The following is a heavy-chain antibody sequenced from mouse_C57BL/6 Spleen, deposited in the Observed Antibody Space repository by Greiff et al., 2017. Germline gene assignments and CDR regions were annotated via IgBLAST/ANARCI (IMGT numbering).Heavy chain of an antibody. CDR2: IYPGDGDT. D-gene: IGHD2-2*01. CDR3: AGGLRHAMDY. Sequence: VQLQQSGPELVKPGASVKISCKASGYAFSSSWMNWVKQRPGKGLEWIGRIYPGDGDTNYNGKFKGKATLTADKSSSTAYMKLSSLTSEDSAVYFCAGGLRHAMDYWGQGTSVTVSS. CDR1: GYAFSSSW. V-gene: IGHV1-82*01. J-gene: IGHJ4*01.